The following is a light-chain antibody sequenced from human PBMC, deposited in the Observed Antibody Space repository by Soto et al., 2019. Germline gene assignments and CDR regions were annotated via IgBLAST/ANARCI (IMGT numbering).Light chain of an antibody. CDR1: QSVSSS. CDR2: EAS. CDR3: QQYNNWPRT. J-gene: IGKJ1*01. Sequence: EIVLTQSPGTLSLSPGERATLSCRASQSVSSSSLAWYQQNPGQAPRLLIYEASSRATGIPDRFSGSGSGTEFTLTISSLQSEDFAVYYCQQYNNWPRTFGQGTKVDIK. V-gene: IGKV3D-15*01.